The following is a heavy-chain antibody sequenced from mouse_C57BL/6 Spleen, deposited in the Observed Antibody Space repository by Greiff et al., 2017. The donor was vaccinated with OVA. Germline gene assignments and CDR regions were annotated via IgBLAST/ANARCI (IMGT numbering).Heavy chain of an antibody. D-gene: IGHD1-1*01. CDR1: GFSLTSYG. V-gene: IGHV2-2*01. CDR3: AKSYYYGSSYAWYFDV. CDR2: IWSGGST. J-gene: IGHJ1*03. Sequence: VQLQQSGPGLVQPSQSLSITCTVSGFSLTSYGVHWVRQSPGKGLEWLGVIWSGGSTDYNAAFISRLSISKDNSKSQVFFKMNSLQADDTAIYYCAKSYYYGSSYAWYFDVWGTGTTVTVSS.